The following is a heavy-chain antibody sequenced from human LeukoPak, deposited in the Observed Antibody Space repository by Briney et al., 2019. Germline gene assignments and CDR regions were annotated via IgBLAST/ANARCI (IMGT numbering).Heavy chain of an antibody. Sequence: GGSLRLSCAASGFTVSTNYMTWVRQAPGKGLEWVSVIYSGGDTYYADSVKGRFTISRESSKNTLFLQMNSLRAEDTAVYYCARSSDSQELGMDVCGQPTTVTVSS. CDR2: IYSGGDT. D-gene: IGHD6-19*01. J-gene: IGHJ6*02. CDR1: GFTVSTNY. CDR3: ARSSDSQELGMDV. V-gene: IGHV3-53*01.